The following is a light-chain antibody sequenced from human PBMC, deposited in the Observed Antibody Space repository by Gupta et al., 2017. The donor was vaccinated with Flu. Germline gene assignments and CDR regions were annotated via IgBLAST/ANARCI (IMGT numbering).Light chain of an antibody. CDR2: EVI. Sequence: QSALTQPPSASGSPGQSVTISCTGTSSDVGGYNYVSWYQQHPGKAPKLMIYEVIKRPSGVPDRFSGSKSGNTASLTVSGLQAEEEADYYCNSYAGSNNLVFGGGTKLTVL. V-gene: IGLV2-8*01. CDR1: SSDVGGYNY. CDR3: NSYAGSNNLV. J-gene: IGLJ2*01.